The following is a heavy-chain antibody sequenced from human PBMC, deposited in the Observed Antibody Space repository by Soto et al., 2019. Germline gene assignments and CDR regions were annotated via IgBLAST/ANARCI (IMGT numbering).Heavy chain of an antibody. CDR1: GFTFSSYD. CDR3: AKRYGSGESSFDY. D-gene: IGHD3-10*01. Sequence: GGSLRLSCAASGFTFSSYDMHWVRQAPGKGLEWVAVISFDGSNKYYADSVKGRFTISRDNSKNTLYLQMNSLRAEDTSVYYCAKRYGSGESSFDYWGQGTLVTVSS. J-gene: IGHJ4*02. V-gene: IGHV3-30*18. CDR2: ISFDGSNK.